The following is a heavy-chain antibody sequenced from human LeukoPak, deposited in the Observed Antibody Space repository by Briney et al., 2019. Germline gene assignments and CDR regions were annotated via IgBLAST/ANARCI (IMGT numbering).Heavy chain of an antibody. CDR3: ARDRGRYCSGGSCYGHDAFDI. Sequence: GGSLRLSCAASGFTVSSNYMSWVRQAPGKGLEWVSVIYSGGSTYYADSVKGRFTISRDNSKNTLYLQMNSLRAEDTAVYYCARDRGRYCSGGSCYGHDAFDIWGQGTMVTVPS. D-gene: IGHD2-15*01. CDR2: IYSGGST. J-gene: IGHJ3*02. CDR1: GFTVSSNY. V-gene: IGHV3-53*01.